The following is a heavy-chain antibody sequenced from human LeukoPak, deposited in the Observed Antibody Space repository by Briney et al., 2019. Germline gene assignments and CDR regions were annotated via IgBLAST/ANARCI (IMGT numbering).Heavy chain of an antibody. D-gene: IGHD3-22*01. CDR3: ASSPGLLGGFDS. Sequence: SETLSLTCTVSGGSISSYYWSWIRQPAAKGLEWIGRIYTRWNTNHNLPLKRRVTISVDTSKNQFSLKLSSVTAADTAVYYCASSPGLLGGFDSWGQGTLVTVSS. CDR1: GGSISSYY. V-gene: IGHV4-4*07. J-gene: IGHJ5*01. CDR2: IYTRWNT.